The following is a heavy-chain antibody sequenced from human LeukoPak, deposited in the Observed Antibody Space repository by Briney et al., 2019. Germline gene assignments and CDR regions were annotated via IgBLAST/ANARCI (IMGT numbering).Heavy chain of an antibody. Sequence: ASVKVSCKASGYTFTGYYMHWVRQAPGQGLEWMGWISAYNGNTNYAQKLQGRVTMTTDTSTSTAYMELRSLRSDDTAVYYCARDHPLYSGSSFDYWGQGTLVTVSS. V-gene: IGHV1-18*04. J-gene: IGHJ4*02. D-gene: IGHD1-26*01. CDR2: ISAYNGNT. CDR1: GYTFTGYY. CDR3: ARDHPLYSGSSFDY.